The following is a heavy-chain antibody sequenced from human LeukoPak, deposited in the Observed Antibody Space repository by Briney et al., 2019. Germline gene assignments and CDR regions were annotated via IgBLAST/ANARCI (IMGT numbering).Heavy chain of an antibody. Sequence: GRSLRLSCAASGFTLSSYAMSWVRQAPGKGLEWVSAISGSGGSTYYADSVKGRFTISRDNSKNTLYLQMNSLRAEDTAVYYCAKDPRTVRGVFDYWGQGTLVTVSS. J-gene: IGHJ4*02. V-gene: IGHV3-23*01. D-gene: IGHD3-10*01. CDR3: AKDPRTVRGVFDY. CDR2: ISGSGGST. CDR1: GFTLSSYA.